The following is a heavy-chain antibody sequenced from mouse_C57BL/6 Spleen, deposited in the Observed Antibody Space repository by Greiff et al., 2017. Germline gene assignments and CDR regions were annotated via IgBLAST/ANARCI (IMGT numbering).Heavy chain of an antibody. CDR1: GYTFTSYW. CDR3: ARSQGRAFFDY. D-gene: IGHD3-1*01. V-gene: IGHV1-59*01. J-gene: IGHJ2*01. CDR2: IDPSDSYT. Sequence: QVQLQQPGAELVRPGTSVKLSCKASGYTFTSYWMHWVKQRPGQGLEWIGVIDPSDSYTNYNQKFKGKATLTVDTSSSTAYMQLSSLTSEDSAVYYCARSQGRAFFDYGGQGTTLTVSS.